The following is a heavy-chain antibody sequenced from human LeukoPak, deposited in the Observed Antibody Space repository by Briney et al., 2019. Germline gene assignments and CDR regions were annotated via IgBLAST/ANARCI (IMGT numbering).Heavy chain of an antibody. CDR1: GFTFSNYG. D-gene: IGHD5-24*01. Sequence: GGSLRLSCAASGFTFSNYGMNWVRQAPGKGLEWVSSINGRGDEAHHADSVKGRFTISRDNSKNTLYLQMNSLRAEDTAVYYCAKDRRDGYKWDYWGQGTLVTVSS. CDR3: AKDRRDGYKWDY. CDR2: INGRGDEA. J-gene: IGHJ4*02. V-gene: IGHV3-23*01.